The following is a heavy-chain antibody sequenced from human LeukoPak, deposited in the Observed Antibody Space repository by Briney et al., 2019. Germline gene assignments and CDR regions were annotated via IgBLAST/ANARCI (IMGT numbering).Heavy chain of an antibody. CDR1: GFTFSSYT. Sequence: GGSLRLSCAASGFTFSSYTMNWVRQAPGKGLEWVSSINTRGNYIYYADSVKGRFTISRDDAKKSLYPQMYSLRAEDTALYYCARGDDFWGDRDAFDIWGQGTMVSVSS. D-gene: IGHD3-3*01. V-gene: IGHV3-21*01. CDR3: ARGDDFWGDRDAFDI. CDR2: INTRGNYI. J-gene: IGHJ3*02.